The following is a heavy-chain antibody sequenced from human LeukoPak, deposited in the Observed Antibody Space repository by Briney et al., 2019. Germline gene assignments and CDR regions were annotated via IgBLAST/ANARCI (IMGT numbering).Heavy chain of an antibody. Sequence: PGGSLRLSCAASGFTFSSYGMHWVRQAPGKGLEWVAVISYDGSNKYYADSVKGRFTISRDNSKNTLYLQMNSLRAEGTAVYYCAKGGLDYYDSSGYYFDYWGQGTLVTVSS. J-gene: IGHJ4*02. CDR2: ISYDGSNK. V-gene: IGHV3-30*18. CDR1: GFTFSSYG. D-gene: IGHD3-22*01. CDR3: AKGGLDYYDSSGYYFDY.